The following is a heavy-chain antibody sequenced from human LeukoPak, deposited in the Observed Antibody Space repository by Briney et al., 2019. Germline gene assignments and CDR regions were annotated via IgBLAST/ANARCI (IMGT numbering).Heavy chain of an antibody. V-gene: IGHV3-23*01. J-gene: IGHJ4*02. CDR1: GFTFSSYA. CDR3: ARDQGGYFPFDY. Sequence: PGGSLRLSCAASGFTFSSYAMSWVRQAPGKGLEWVSAISGSGGSTYYADSVKGRFTISRDNAKNSLYLQMNSLRAEDTAVYYCARDQGGYFPFDYWGQGTLVTVSS. D-gene: IGHD3-9*01. CDR2: ISGSGGST.